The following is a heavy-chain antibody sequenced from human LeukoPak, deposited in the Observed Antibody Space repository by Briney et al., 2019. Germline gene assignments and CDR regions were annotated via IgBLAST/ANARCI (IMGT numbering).Heavy chain of an antibody. CDR2: IYYSGST. CDR1: GGSISSYY. J-gene: IGHJ6*02. CDR3: ARDHLTYYDFWSGYQPYCYGMDV. D-gene: IGHD3-3*01. Sequence: PSETLSLTCTVSGGSISSYYWSWIRQPPGKGLEWIGYIYYSGSTNYNPSLKSRVTISVDTSKNQFSLKLSSVTAADTAVYYCARDHLTYYDFWSGYQPYCYGMDVWGQGTTVTVSS. V-gene: IGHV4-59*01.